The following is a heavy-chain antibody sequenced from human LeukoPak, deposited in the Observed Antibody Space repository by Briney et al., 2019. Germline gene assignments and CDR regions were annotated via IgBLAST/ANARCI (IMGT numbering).Heavy chain of an antibody. V-gene: IGHV3-73*01. D-gene: IGHD1-20*01. CDR3: IASITGAQDY. CDR2: IRNKADSYAT. J-gene: IGHJ4*02. Sequence: PGGSLRLSCAASGFTFDGSAVHWVRQASEKGLEWVGRIRNKADSYATAYAASVKGRFTLSRDDSKNTAYLQMNSLKTEDTAVCYCIASITGAQDYWGQGTLVTVSS. CDR1: GFTFDGSA.